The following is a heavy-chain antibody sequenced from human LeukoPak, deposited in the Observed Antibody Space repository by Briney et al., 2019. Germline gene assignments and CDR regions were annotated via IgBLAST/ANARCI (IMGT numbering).Heavy chain of an antibody. CDR3: ARVRGPAAGMDY. Sequence: GGSLRLSCAASGFTVSSNYMSWVRQAPGKGLEWVSVIYSGGSTCYADSVKGRFTISRDNSKNTLYLQMNSLRAEDTAVYYCARVRGPAAGMDYWGQGTLVTVSS. CDR2: IYSGGST. V-gene: IGHV3-53*01. J-gene: IGHJ4*02. CDR1: GFTVSSNY. D-gene: IGHD6-13*01.